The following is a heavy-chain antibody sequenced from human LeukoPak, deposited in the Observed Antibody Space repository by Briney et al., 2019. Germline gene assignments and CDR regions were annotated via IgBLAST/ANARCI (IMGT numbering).Heavy chain of an antibody. D-gene: IGHD6-13*01. J-gene: IGHJ4*02. CDR1: GFSFSTYV. CDR3: AKRRAAADGPPFDY. Sequence: GGSLRISCAASGFSFSTYVIGWIRQAPGKGLEWISAISGSGDTTFYSDSVKGRFTISRDNSRNMLYLQMNCLRAEDTAIYYCAKRRAAADGPPFDYWGQGTLVTVPS. V-gene: IGHV3-23*01. CDR2: ISGSGDTT.